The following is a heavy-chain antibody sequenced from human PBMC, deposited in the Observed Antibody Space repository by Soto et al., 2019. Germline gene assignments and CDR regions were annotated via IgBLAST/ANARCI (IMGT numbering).Heavy chain of an antibody. CDR2: IYHSGST. D-gene: IGHD6-19*01. J-gene: IGHJ4*02. V-gene: IGHV4-4*02. CDR1: GGSISSSNW. CDR3: ARGSGIAVAGTFDY. Sequence: SETLSLTCAVSGGSISSSNWWSWVRQPPGKGLEWIGEIYHSGSTNYNPSLKSRVTISADKSKNQFSLKLSSVAAADTAVYYCARGSGIAVAGTFDYWGQGTLVTVSS.